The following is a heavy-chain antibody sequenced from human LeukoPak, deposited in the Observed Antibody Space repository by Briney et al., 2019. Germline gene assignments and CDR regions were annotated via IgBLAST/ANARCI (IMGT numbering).Heavy chain of an antibody. Sequence: SETLSLTCTVSGGSISSGSYYWSWIRQPAGKGLEWIGRIYTSGSTNYNPSLNSRVTISVDTSKNQYSLKLSPVTAADTAVYYCARVGGSGSYYRARFDPWGQGTLVTVSS. CDR1: GGSISSGSYY. J-gene: IGHJ5*02. V-gene: IGHV4-61*02. D-gene: IGHD3-10*01. CDR3: ARVGGSGSYYRARFDP. CDR2: IYTSGST.